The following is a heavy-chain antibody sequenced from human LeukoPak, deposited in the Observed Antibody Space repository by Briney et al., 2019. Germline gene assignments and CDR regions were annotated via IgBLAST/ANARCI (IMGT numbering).Heavy chain of an antibody. Sequence: PGGSLRLSCAASGFTFSSYSMNWVRQAPGRGLEWVSSISSSSSYIYYADSVKGRFTISRDNAKNSLYLQMNSLRAEDTAVYYCARELSGSYYGFNWFDPWGQGTLVTVSS. CDR3: ARELSGSYYGFNWFDP. CDR1: GFTFSSYS. V-gene: IGHV3-21*01. J-gene: IGHJ5*02. D-gene: IGHD1-26*01. CDR2: ISSSSSYI.